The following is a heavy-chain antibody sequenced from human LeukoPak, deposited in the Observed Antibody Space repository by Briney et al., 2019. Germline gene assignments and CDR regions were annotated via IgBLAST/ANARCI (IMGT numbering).Heavy chain of an antibody. Sequence: GASVKVSCKASGYTFTSYGISWVRQAPGQGLEWMGWISAYNGNTNYAQKLQGRVTMTTDTSTSTAYMELRSLRSDDTAVYYCARNMVRGVSTPYQLDYWGQGTLVTVSS. J-gene: IGHJ4*02. CDR2: ISAYNGNT. D-gene: IGHD3-10*01. V-gene: IGHV1-18*01. CDR1: GYTFTSYG. CDR3: ARNMVRGVSTPYQLDY.